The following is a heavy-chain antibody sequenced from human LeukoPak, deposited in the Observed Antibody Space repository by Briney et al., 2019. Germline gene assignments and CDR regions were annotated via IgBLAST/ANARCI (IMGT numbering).Heavy chain of an antibody. Sequence: SETLSLTCTVSGGSISSSGYYWGWIRQPPGKGLEWIGSIYYSGSTYYNPSLKSRVTISVDTSKNQFSLKLSSVTAADTAVYYCARPGIVGAPGYFDYWGQGTLVTVSS. D-gene: IGHD1-26*01. V-gene: IGHV4-39*01. CDR3: ARPGIVGAPGYFDY. CDR1: GGSISSSGYY. J-gene: IGHJ4*02. CDR2: IYYSGST.